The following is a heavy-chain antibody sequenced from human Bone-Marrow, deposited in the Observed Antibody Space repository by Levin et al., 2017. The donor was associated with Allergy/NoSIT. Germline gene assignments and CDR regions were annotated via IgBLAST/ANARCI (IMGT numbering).Heavy chain of an antibody. CDR1: GFTLRGHW. V-gene: IGHV3-74*01. CDR3: AKESDDYDFWSGRPTGFFDI. J-gene: IGHJ3*02. CDR2: INSDGTRT. D-gene: IGHD3-3*01. Sequence: GGSLRLSCAASGFTLRGHWMNWVRQAPGKGLVWVSHINSDGTRTTYADSVRGRFTISRDSAKNTVYLQMTSLRAEDTAVYYCAKESDDYDFWSGRPTGFFDIWGRGTMVTVSS.